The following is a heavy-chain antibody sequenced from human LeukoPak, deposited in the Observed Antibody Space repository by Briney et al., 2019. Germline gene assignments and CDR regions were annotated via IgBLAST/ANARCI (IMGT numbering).Heavy chain of an antibody. CDR2: INHSGST. D-gene: IGHD5-12*01. Sequence: SQTLSLTCTVSGGSISSGGYYWSWIRQPPGKGLEWIGEINHSGSTNYNPSLKSRVTISVDTSKNQFSLKLSSVTAADTAVYYCARGLSGYDYLFDYWGQGTLVTVSS. CDR3: ARGLSGYDYLFDY. CDR1: GGSISSGGYY. V-gene: IGHV4-61*08. J-gene: IGHJ4*02.